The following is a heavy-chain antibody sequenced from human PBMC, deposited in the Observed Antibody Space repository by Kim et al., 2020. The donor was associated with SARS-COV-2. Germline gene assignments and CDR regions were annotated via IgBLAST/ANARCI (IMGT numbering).Heavy chain of an antibody. D-gene: IGHD3-9*01. V-gene: IGHV3-30*18. CDR1: GFTFSRYG. J-gene: IGHJ5*02. CDR3: AKGLTGSGYSSADH. CDR2: ISHDESEK. Sequence: GGSLRLSCAASGFTFSRYGLHWVRQAPGKGLEWLAVISHDESEKFYADSVKGRFTISRDTSNSMLYLEMKSLKTEDTAVYFCAKGLTGSGYSSADHWGQGTLVTVSS.